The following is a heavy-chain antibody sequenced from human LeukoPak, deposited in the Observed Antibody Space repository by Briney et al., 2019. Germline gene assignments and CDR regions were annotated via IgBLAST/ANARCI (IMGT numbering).Heavy chain of an antibody. D-gene: IGHD4-11*01. CDR3: ARQHMTTLNWFDP. CDR1: GGSISSSSDY. J-gene: IGHJ5*02. Sequence: SETLSLTCTVSGGSISSSSDYWGWIRQPPGKGLEWIGSIYYSGSTYYNSSLKSRVTISVDMSKNQFSLKLSSVTAADTAVYYCARQHMTTLNWFDPWGQGTLVTVSS. V-gene: IGHV4-39*01. CDR2: IYYSGST.